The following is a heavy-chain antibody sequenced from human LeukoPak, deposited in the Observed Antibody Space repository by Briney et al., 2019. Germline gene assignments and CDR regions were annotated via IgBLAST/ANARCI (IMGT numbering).Heavy chain of an antibody. D-gene: IGHD3-22*01. Sequence: GGSLRLSCAASGFTFSSYAMSWVRQAPGKGLEWVSAISGSGGSTYYADSVKGRFTISRDNSKNTLYLQMNSLRAEDMAVYYCAKLYDSSGYYYFDYWGQGTLVTVSS. CDR2: ISGSGGST. J-gene: IGHJ4*02. CDR1: GFTFSSYA. CDR3: AKLYDSSGYYYFDY. V-gene: IGHV3-23*01.